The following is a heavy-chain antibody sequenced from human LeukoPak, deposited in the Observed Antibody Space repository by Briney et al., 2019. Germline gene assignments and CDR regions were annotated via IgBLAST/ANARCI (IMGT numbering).Heavy chain of an antibody. V-gene: IGHV4-34*01. Sequence: SETLSLTCAVYGGSFSGYYWSWIRQPPGKGLEWIGEINHSGSTNYNPSLKSRVTISVDTSKNQFSLKLSSVTAADTAVYYCARDYYYDPRNAFDIWGQGTMVTVSS. CDR1: GGSFSGYY. J-gene: IGHJ3*02. CDR2: INHSGST. D-gene: IGHD3-22*01. CDR3: ARDYYYDPRNAFDI.